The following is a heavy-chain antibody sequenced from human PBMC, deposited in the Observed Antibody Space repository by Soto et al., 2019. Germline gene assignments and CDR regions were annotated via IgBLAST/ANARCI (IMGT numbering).Heavy chain of an antibody. D-gene: IGHD6-13*01. V-gene: IGHV3-43*01. Sequence: PGGSLRLSCAASGFTFDDYTMHWVRQAPGKGLERVSLISWDGGSTYYVDSVKGRFTISRDNSKNSLYLQMNSLRTEDTALYYCAKDQSPGIAYYYGMDVWGQGTTVTVS. J-gene: IGHJ6*02. CDR3: AKDQSPGIAYYYGMDV. CDR2: ISWDGGST. CDR1: GFTFDDYT.